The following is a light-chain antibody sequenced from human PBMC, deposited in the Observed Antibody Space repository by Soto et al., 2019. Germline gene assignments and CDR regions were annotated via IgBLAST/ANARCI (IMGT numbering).Light chain of an antibody. CDR3: QQSYSTTRT. V-gene: IGKV1-39*01. Sequence: DIQMTQSPSSLSASVGDRVTITCRASQTINTYLNWYQQKPGKAPKLLIYAASNLQSGVPSRFSGSGSGTDFTLTINSLQPEDFATFYCQQSYSTTRTFGQGTKVDIX. J-gene: IGKJ1*01. CDR2: AAS. CDR1: QTINTY.